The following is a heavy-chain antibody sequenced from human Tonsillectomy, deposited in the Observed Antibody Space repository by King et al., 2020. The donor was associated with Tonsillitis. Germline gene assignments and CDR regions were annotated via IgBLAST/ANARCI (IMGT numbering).Heavy chain of an antibody. CDR2: IYYSGST. Sequence: QVQPQESGPGLVKPSETLSLTCTVSGGSMSTYYWSWIRQPPGKGLEWIGYIYYSGSTNYNPSLKSRVIISVDTSKNQFSLKLNSVSAADTAVYYCARQRVSTAYGDPTIDYWGQGTLVTVSS. J-gene: IGHJ4*02. CDR3: ARQRVSTAYGDPTIDY. D-gene: IGHD4-17*01. CDR1: GGSMSTYY. V-gene: IGHV4-59*08.